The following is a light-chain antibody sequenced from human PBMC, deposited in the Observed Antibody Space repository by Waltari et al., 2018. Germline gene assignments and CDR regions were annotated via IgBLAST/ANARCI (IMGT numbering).Light chain of an antibody. V-gene: IGKV1-27*01. CDR3: QKYNREPPWT. CDR1: QGIRNY. Sequence: DIQMTQSPSSLSASVGDRVTITCRAGQGIRNYLAWYQQKPGKVPKLLIYAASTLQSGVPSRFSGRWSWTGFLLHLSKLQAGDGATLYRQKYNREPPWTFGQGTKVEIK. CDR2: AAS. J-gene: IGKJ1*01.